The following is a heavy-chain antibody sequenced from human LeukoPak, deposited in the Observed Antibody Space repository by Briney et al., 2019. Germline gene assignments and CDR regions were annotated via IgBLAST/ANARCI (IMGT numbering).Heavy chain of an antibody. CDR1: GGSFSSSNCY. J-gene: IGHJ4*02. D-gene: IGHD5-24*01. CDR2: IHYSGST. V-gene: IGHV4-39*01. Sequence: SETLSLTCTVSGGSFSSSNCYWGWVRQPPGMGLEWCGSIHYSGSTSCNSSLKRRVPLSVDTSNNQFTLRACVVTAAPTAVYFCARHEEEDGYNPETFHYWGQGTLVTVSS. CDR3: ARHEEEDGYNPETFHY.